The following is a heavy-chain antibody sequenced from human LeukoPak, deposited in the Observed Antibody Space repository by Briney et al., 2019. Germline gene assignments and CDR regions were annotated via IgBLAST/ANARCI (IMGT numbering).Heavy chain of an antibody. CDR2: IKQDGSEK. J-gene: IGHJ4*02. D-gene: IGHD3-22*01. Sequence: GGSLRLSCAASGLTFNSNGMSWVRQAPGKGLEWVANIKQDGSEKYYVDSVKGRFNISRDNARNSVSLQMNSLRAEDTAVYYCARDKYYDRYFDSWGQGTLVTVSS. V-gene: IGHV3-7*01. CDR3: ARDKYYDRYFDS. CDR1: GLTFNSNG.